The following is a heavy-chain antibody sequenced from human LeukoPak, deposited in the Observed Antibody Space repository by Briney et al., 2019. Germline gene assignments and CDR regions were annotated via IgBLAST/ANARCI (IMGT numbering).Heavy chain of an antibody. CDR2: ITYSGSSS. J-gene: IGHJ4*02. V-gene: IGHV3-23*01. CDR1: GFTFSSYA. Sequence: GGSLRLSCAASGFTFSSYAMTWVRQAPGKGLGWVSTITYSGSSSYYADSVKGRFTISGDNSKNTLYLQMGDLRAEDTAMYYCGRDSRTGGPRAFDSWGQGTLVTVSS. CDR3: GRDSRTGGPRAFDS. D-gene: IGHD2-8*02.